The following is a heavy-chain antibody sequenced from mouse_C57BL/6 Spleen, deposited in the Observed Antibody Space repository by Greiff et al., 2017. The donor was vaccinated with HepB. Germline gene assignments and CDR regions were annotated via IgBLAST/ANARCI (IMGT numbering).Heavy chain of an antibody. V-gene: IGHV1-53*01. CDR1: CYTFTSYL. CDR3: ARDWGLRGFDY. Sequence: QVQLQQPGTELVKPGASVKLSCKASCYTFTSYLMHWVKQRPGQGLEWIGNINPSNGGTNYNEKFKSKATLTVDKSSSTAYMQLSSLTSEDSAVYYCARDWGLRGFDYWGQGTTLTVSS. J-gene: IGHJ2*01. D-gene: IGHD2-4*01. CDR2: INPSNGGT.